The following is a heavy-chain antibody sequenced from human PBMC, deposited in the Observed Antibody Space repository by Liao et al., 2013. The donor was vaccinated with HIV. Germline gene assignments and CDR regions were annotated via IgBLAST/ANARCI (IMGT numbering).Heavy chain of an antibody. J-gene: IGHJ4*02. CDR2: INHSGST. CDR1: GGSFSGYY. D-gene: IGHD7-27*01. V-gene: IGHV4-34*01. CDR3: ARGRQTGALDY. Sequence: QVQLQQWGAGLLKPSETLSLTCAVYGGSFSGYYWSWIRQPPGKGLEWIGEINHSGSTNYNPSLKSRVTISVDTSKNQFSLKLSSVTAADTAVYYCARGRQTGALDYWGQGTLVTVSS.